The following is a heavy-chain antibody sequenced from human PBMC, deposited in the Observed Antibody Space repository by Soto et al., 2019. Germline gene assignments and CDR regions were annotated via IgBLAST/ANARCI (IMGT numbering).Heavy chain of an antibody. CDR1: GFTFSSYG. V-gene: IGHV3-21*01. CDR3: ARAGALYDFWSGYPAASFDY. Sequence: PGGSLRLSCAASGFTFSSYGMNWVRQAPGEGLEWGSSISSSSSYIYYADSVKGRFTISRDNAKKSLYLQMNSLRAEDTAVYYCARAGALYDFWSGYPAASFDYWGQGTLVTVSS. J-gene: IGHJ4*02. CDR2: ISSSSSYI. D-gene: IGHD3-3*01.